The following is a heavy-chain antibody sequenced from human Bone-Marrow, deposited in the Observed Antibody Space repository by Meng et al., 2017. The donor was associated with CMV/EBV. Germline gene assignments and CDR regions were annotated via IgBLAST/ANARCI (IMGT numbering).Heavy chain of an antibody. Sequence: SVKVSCKASGGTFSSYAISWVRQAPGQGLEWMGGIIPILNITTYAQKFQGTFTISADKSTSTAYMELSSLRSEDTAMYYCARYSRMTAAIRPSYYYYGMDVWGQGTTVTVSS. D-gene: IGHD2-2*02. CDR3: ARYSRMTAAIRPSYYYYGMDV. V-gene: IGHV1-69*10. CDR1: GGTFSSYA. J-gene: IGHJ6*02. CDR2: IIPILNIT.